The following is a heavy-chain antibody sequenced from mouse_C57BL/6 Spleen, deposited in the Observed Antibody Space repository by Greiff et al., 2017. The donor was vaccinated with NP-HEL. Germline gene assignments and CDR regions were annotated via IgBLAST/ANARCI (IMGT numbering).Heavy chain of an antibody. J-gene: IGHJ2*01. V-gene: IGHV1-82*01. Sequence: VQLQESGPELVKPGASVKISCKASGYAFSSSWMNWVKQRPGKGLEWIGRIYPGDGDTNYNGKFKGKATLTADKSSSTAYMQLSSLTSEDSAVYFCAGLVDYWGQGTTLTVSS. CDR3: AGLVDY. CDR2: IYPGDGDT. CDR1: GYAFSSSW.